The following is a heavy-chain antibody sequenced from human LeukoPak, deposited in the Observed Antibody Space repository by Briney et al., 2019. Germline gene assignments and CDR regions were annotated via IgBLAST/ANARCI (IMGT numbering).Heavy chain of an antibody. V-gene: IGHV1-8*01. J-gene: IGHJ4*02. Sequence: ASVRVSCKASGYTFTSYDINWVRQATGQGLEWMGWMNPNSGNTGYAQKFQGRVTMTRNTSISTAYMELSSLRSEDTAVYYCARSRGLQRREGVGPSRGHFDYWGQGTLVTVSS. CDR1: GYTFTSYD. D-gene: IGHD1-26*01. CDR3: ARSRGLQRREGVGPSRGHFDY. CDR2: MNPNSGNT.